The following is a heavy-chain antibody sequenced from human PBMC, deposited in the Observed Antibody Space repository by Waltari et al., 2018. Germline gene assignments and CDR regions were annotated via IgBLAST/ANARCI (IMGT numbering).Heavy chain of an antibody. CDR3: STGEGCSSTSCYDQFDY. CDR1: GFTFTNAW. D-gene: IGHD2-2*01. Sequence: EVQLVESGGGLVKPGGSLRLSCVVSGFTFTNAWMNWVRQAPGKGLEWVGRIKSRMEGGTTDYAAPGKGRCTISRDDSKSTLYLQMNSLKTEDTAVYYCSTGEGCSSTSCYDQFDYWGQGTLVTVSS. J-gene: IGHJ4*02. CDR2: IKSRMEGGTT. V-gene: IGHV3-15*07.